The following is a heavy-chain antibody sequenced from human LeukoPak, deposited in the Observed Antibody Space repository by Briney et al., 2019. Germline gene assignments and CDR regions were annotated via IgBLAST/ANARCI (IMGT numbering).Heavy chain of an antibody. CDR2: IIPIFGTA. D-gene: IGHD3/OR15-3a*01. J-gene: IGHJ4*02. CDR1: RGTFSSYA. V-gene: IGHV1-69*13. CDR3: ARTETDYYFDY. Sequence: ASVKVSCKASRGTFSSYAISWVRQAPGQGLEWMGGIIPIFGTANYAQKFQGRVTITADESTSTAYMELSSLRSEDTAVYYCARTETDYYFDYWGQGTLVTVSS.